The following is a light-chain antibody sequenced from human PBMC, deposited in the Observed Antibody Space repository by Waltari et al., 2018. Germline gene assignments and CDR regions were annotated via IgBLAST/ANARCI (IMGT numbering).Light chain of an antibody. V-gene: IGLV3-10*01. CDR1: ALPKTY. CDR2: EDS. Sequence: SYELTQPPSVSVYPGQTARITCSGDALPKTYACWYQQKSGQAPVLVIYEDSKRPSGIPERFSGSSSGTMATLTISGAQVEDEADYYCYSTDSSGNQVFGGGTKLTVL. J-gene: IGLJ2*01. CDR3: YSTDSSGNQV.